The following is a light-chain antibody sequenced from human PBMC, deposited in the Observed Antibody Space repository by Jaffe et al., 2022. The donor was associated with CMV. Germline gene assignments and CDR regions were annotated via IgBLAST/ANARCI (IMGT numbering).Light chain of an antibody. CDR3: QQYDTGPWT. V-gene: IGKV1-5*03. CDR2: QAS. Sequence: DIQMTQSPSTLSASVGDRVSITCRATENVRTWLAWYQQKPGKAPKLLIYQASALETGVPSRFSGSGSGTEFTLTISNLQPADFATYFCQQYDTGPWTFGQGTKVEIK. CDR1: ENVRTW. J-gene: IGKJ1*01.